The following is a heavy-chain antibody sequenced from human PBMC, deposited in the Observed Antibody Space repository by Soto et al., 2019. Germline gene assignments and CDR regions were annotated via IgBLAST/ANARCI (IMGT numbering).Heavy chain of an antibody. CDR2: INPSGGST. Sequence: QVQLVQSGAEVKKPGASVKVSCKASGYTFTSYYLHWVRQAPGQGLEWMGIINPSGGSTSYTQKFQGRVTMTRDTSTSTVYRELSSLRSEDTAVYYCVRGCSGGSCYPLGYDYWGQGTLVTVSS. CDR1: GYTFTSYY. J-gene: IGHJ4*02. V-gene: IGHV1-46*03. CDR3: VRGCSGGSCYPLGYDY. D-gene: IGHD2-15*01.